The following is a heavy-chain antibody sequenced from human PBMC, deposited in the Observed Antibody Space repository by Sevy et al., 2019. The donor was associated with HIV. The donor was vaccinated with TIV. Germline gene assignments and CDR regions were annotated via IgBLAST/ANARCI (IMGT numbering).Heavy chain of an antibody. CDR1: GFTFSSYA. CDR2: ISGSGGST. J-gene: IGHJ4*02. CDR3: ANGRDDYSSYFPTYYFDY. Sequence: GGSLRLSCAASGFTFSSYAMSWVRQAPGKGLEWVSAISGSGGSTYYADSVKGRFTISRDNSKNTLYLQMNSLRAEDTAVYYCANGRDDYSSYFPTYYFDYWGQGTLVTVSS. D-gene: IGHD4-4*01. V-gene: IGHV3-23*01.